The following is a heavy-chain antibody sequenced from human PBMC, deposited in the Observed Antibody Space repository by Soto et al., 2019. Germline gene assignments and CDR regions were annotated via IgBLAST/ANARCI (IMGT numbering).Heavy chain of an antibody. Sequence: QVQLVQSGAEVKKPGASVKVSCTASGYTFTSYDINWVRQATGQGLEWMGWMNPNSGNTGYAQKYQGRVTMTRNTSKSTAYMELSSLRSEDTAVYYCARAGYYDSSGYSDYWGQGTLVTVSS. CDR2: MNPNSGNT. D-gene: IGHD3-22*01. V-gene: IGHV1-8*01. J-gene: IGHJ4*02. CDR3: ARAGYYDSSGYSDY. CDR1: GYTFTSYD.